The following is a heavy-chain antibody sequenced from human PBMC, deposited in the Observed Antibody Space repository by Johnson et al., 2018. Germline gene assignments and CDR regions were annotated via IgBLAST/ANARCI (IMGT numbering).Heavy chain of an antibody. CDR2: MNPNSGTT. V-gene: IGHV1-8*01. D-gene: IGHD2-2*01. CDR1: GYSFTSYD. Sequence: QVQLVQSGAEVKKPGASVKVSCKASGYSFTSYDINWVRQATGQGLEWMGWMNPNSGTTDYAQKFQGRVTMTRNTSVGQAYLELSNLRSEDTAVYYCSRGAKYQWVFDVFEIWGPGTMVTVSS. CDR3: SRGAKYQWVFDVFEI. J-gene: IGHJ3*02.